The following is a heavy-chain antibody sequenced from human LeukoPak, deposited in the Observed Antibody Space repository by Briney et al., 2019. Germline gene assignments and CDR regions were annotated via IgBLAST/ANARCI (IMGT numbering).Heavy chain of an antibody. CDR2: ISGGGGST. Sequence: GGSLRLSCAASGFSFSNYAMSWVRQAPGKGLEWVSAISGGGGSTYYADSVKGRFTISRDNSKNTLYLQMDSLRAEDTAVYYCAKDGGEAQIQLYYYFDYWGQGTLVTVSS. V-gene: IGHV3-23*01. CDR3: AKDGGEAQIQLYYYFDY. CDR1: GFSFSNYA. J-gene: IGHJ4*02. D-gene: IGHD5-18*01.